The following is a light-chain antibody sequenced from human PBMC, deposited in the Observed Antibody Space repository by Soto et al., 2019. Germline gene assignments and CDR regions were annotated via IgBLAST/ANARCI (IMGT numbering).Light chain of an antibody. CDR3: QQYSSWPRT. Sequence: DIQMTQSPSTLSASVGDRVTITCRASQSISSWLAWYQQKPGKAPNLLIYKASNLENGVPSRFSGSGSGTEFTLTISSLQPDDFATYYCQQYSSWPRTFGQGTKVEIK. CDR1: QSISSW. CDR2: KAS. J-gene: IGKJ1*01. V-gene: IGKV1-5*03.